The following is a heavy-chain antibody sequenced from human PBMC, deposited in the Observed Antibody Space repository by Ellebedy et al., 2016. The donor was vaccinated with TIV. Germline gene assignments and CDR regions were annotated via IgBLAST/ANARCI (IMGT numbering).Heavy chain of an antibody. V-gene: IGHV4-59*01. CDR3: ARASGVDYGDYRGYFDY. CDR2: IYYSGST. Sequence: SETLSLTXTVSGGSISSYYWSWIRQPPGKGLEWIGYIYYSGSTNYNPSLKSRVTISVDTSKNQFSLKLSSVTAADTAVYYCARASGVDYGDYRGYFDYWGQGTLVTVSS. CDR1: GGSISSYY. J-gene: IGHJ4*02. D-gene: IGHD4-17*01.